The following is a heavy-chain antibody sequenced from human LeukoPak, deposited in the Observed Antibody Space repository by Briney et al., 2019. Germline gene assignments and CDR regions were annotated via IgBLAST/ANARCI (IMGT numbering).Heavy chain of an antibody. CDR3: ARLGLSYYYDSSGYYSTHFDY. D-gene: IGHD3-22*01. Sequence: SETLSLTCTVSGGSISGYYWSWIRQPPGKGPEWIGYIYYSGSTNYNPSLKSRVTISVDTSKNQFSLKLSSVTAADTAVYYCARLGLSYYYDSSGYYSTHFDYWGQGTLVTVSS. CDR1: GGSISGYY. CDR2: IYYSGST. J-gene: IGHJ4*02. V-gene: IGHV4-59*08.